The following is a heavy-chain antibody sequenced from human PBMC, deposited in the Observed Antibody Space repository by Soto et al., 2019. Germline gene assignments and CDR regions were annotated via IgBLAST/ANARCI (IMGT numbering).Heavy chain of an antibody. CDR1: GNTFTTLG. CDR2: MNANSGNT. V-gene: IGHV1-8*02. J-gene: IGHJ6*03. D-gene: IGHD3-16*01. CDR3: ARAWGADYYYYYYMDV. Sequence: ASVKVSCKASGNTFTTLGISWVRQAPGQGLEWMGWMNANSGNTGYAQKFQGRVTMTRNTSISTAYMELSSLRSEDTAVYYCARAWGADYYYYYYMDVWGKGTTVTVSS.